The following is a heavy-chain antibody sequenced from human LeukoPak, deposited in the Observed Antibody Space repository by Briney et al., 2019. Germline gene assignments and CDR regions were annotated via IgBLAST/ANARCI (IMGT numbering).Heavy chain of an antibody. CDR2: IYTSGST. Sequence: SETLSLTCTVPGGSISSGSYSWSWIRQPAGKGLEWIGRIYTSGSTNYNPSLKSRVTISVDTSKNQFSLKLSSVTAADTAVYYCAREDYYDSSGYCYYWGQGTLVTVSS. V-gene: IGHV4-61*02. J-gene: IGHJ4*02. CDR1: GGSISSGSYS. D-gene: IGHD3-22*01. CDR3: AREDYYDSSGYCYY.